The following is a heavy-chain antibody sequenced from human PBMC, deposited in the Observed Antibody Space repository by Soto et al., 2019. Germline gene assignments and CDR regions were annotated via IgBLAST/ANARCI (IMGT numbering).Heavy chain of an antibody. J-gene: IGHJ6*02. D-gene: IGHD1-7*01. V-gene: IGHV1-69*01. CDR1: VGTFSTYA. Sequence: QVQLGRPGAQVKKLGSSVKVPCKAPVGTFSTYAISWGRQAPGQGLEWMGGFSPIFGTANYAQKFHGSVTITADESTSTAYMELSSLRYEDTAVYYCAGGNWNYDNYYYYGMDVWGQGTTVTVSS. CDR2: FSPIFGTA. CDR3: AGGNWNYDNYYYYGMDV.